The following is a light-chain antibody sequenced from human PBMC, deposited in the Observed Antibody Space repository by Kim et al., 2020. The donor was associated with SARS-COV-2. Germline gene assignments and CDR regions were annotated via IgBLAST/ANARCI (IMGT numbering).Light chain of an antibody. CDR2: GKN. CDR1: SLRSYY. J-gene: IGLJ2*01. V-gene: IGLV3-19*01. CDR3: KSRASNDHVV. Sequence: SSELTQDPAVSVALGQTVRLTCQGDSLRSYYATWYQQKPGQAPILVIYGKNNRPSGIPDRFSGSSPGNTASLTIPGTQAGDEADYYCKSRASNDHVVFGG.